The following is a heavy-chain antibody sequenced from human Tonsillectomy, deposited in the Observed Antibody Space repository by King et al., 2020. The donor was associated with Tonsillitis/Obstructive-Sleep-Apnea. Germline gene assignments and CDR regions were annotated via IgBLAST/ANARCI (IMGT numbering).Heavy chain of an antibody. D-gene: IGHD3-22*01. J-gene: IGHJ3*02. CDR3: AHRGRNAYYYDGSGSQGAFDI. CDR1: GFSLSTSGVG. Sequence: NLKESGPTLVKPTQTLTLTCTFSGFSLSTSGVGVGWIRQPPGKALEWLALIYWDDDKRYRLSLKSRLTITKDTSKNQVVLTMTNMDPVDTATYYCAHRGRNAYYYDGSGSQGAFDIWGQGTVVTVSS. CDR2: IYWDDDK. V-gene: IGHV2-5*02.